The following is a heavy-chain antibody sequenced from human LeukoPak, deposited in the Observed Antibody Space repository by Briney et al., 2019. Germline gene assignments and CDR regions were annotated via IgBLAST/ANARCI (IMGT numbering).Heavy chain of an antibody. CDR3: ARGGFYTDWFDP. J-gene: IGHJ5*02. CDR1: GLTVSSNY. V-gene: IGHV3-53*05. CDR2: IYSGGST. Sequence: GGSLRLSCAASGLTVSSNYMSWVRQAPGKGLEWVSVIYSGGSTYYADSVKGRFTISRDNSKNTLFLQMDSLRAEDTAVYYCARGGFYTDWFDPWGQGTLVTVSS. D-gene: IGHD3-16*01.